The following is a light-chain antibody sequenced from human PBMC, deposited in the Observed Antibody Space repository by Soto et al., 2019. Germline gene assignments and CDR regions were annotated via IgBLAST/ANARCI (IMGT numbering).Light chain of an antibody. CDR2: DAS. CDR1: QDINNY. J-gene: IGKJ4*01. CDR3: QLYVDLPPT. V-gene: IGKV1-33*01. Sequence: DIQMTQSPSSLSASVGDRVTISCQASQDINNYLNWYQQKPGKAPKLLIYDASKLETGVPSRFSGSGSGTDFTFTISSLQPEDIATYYCQLYVDLPPTFGGGTKVEIK.